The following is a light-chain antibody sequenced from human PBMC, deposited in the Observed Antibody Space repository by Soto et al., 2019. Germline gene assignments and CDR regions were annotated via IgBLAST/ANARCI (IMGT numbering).Light chain of an antibody. V-gene: IGLV2-23*02. J-gene: IGLJ3*02. CDR1: SSDVGSYDL. CDR3: CSYAGGSTSVV. CDR2: EVT. Sequence: ALTQPASVSGSPGQSITISCAGTSSDVGSYDLVSWYQQHPGKAPKLMIYEVTKRPSGVSDRLSGSKSGNTASLTISGLQAEDEADYYCCSYAGGSTSVVFGGGTKLTVL.